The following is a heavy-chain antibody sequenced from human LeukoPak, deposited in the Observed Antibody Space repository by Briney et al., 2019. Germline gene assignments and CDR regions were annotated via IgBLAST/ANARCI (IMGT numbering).Heavy chain of an antibody. CDR2: ISAYNGNT. Sequence: ASVKVSCKASGYTFTSYGISWVRQAPGQGLEWMGWISAYNGNTNYAQKLQGRVTMTTDTSTSTAYMELRSLRSDDTAVYYCAGDPPDYSSSYNWFDPWGQGTLVTVSS. D-gene: IGHD6-13*01. CDR3: AGDPPDYSSSYNWFDP. CDR1: GYTFTSYG. V-gene: IGHV1-18*01. J-gene: IGHJ5*02.